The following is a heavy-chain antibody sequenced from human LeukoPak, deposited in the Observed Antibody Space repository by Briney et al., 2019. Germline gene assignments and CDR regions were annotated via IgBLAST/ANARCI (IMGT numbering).Heavy chain of an antibody. CDR3: ARVNYDILTGYSAAFDI. J-gene: IGHJ3*02. D-gene: IGHD3-9*01. V-gene: IGHV1-69*13. CDR2: IIPIFGTA. CDR1: GYTFTSYG. Sequence: SVKVSCKASGYTFTSYGISWVRQAPGQGLEWMGGIIPIFGTANYAQQFQGRVTITADESTSTAYMGLSSLRSEDTAVYYCARVNYDILTGYSAAFDIWGQGTMVTVSS.